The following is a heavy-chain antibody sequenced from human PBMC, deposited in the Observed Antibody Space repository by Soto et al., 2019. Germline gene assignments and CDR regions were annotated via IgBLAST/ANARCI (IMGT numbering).Heavy chain of an antibody. CDR2: INTKSGDT. CDR3: ARERLGGYDSYDY. CDR1: GYTFTAYY. J-gene: IGHJ4*02. Sequence: GASVKVSCTASGYTFTAYYIHWVRQAPGQGLEWMGWINTKSGDTNYAQNFQGWVTMTWDTSISTAYMELSRLRSYDTAVYYCARERLGGYDSYDYWGQGTLVTVSS. V-gene: IGHV1-2*04. D-gene: IGHD5-12*01.